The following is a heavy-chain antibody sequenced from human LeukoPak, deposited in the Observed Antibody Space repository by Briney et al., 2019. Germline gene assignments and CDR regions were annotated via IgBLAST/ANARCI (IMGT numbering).Heavy chain of an antibody. D-gene: IGHD2-15*01. CDR3: ASGYCSGGSCPGLDYYYYMDV. J-gene: IGHJ6*03. CDR2: IYTSGST. V-gene: IGHV4-61*02. CDR1: GGSISSGSYY. Sequence: SETLSLTCTVSGGSISSGSYYWSWIRQPAGKGLEWIGRIYTSGSTNYNPSLKSRVTISVDTSKNQFSLKLSSVTAADTAVYYCASGYCSGGSCPGLDYYYYMDVWGKGTTVTVSS.